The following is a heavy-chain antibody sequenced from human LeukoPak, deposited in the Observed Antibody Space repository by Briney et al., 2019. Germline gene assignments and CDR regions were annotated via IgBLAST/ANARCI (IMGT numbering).Heavy chain of an antibody. CDR2: IYYDGST. CDR3: ARGRALNHYYMDV. Sequence: SETLSLTCSVSGDSVSSHYWSWVRQPPGKGLEWIGHIYYDGSTKYNPSLKRRVTLSVDTTKNQFSLKLSSVTTADTAVYYCARGRALNHYYMDVWGKGTTVTASS. V-gene: IGHV4-59*02. J-gene: IGHJ6*03. CDR1: GDSVSSHY.